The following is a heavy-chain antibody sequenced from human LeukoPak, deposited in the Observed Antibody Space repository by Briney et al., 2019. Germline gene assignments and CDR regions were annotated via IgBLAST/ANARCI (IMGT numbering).Heavy chain of an antibody. CDR1: GGSISSYY. J-gene: IGHJ4*02. CDR2: MYTSGST. Sequence: PSETLSLTCTVFGGSISSYYWSWIRQPAGKGLEWIGRMYTSGSTNYNPSLKSRVTRSVDTSKNQFSLKLSSVTAADTAVYYCARDTGYYFGSGNYLYYFDYWGQGTLVTVSS. D-gene: IGHD3-10*01. CDR3: ARDTGYYFGSGNYLYYFDY. V-gene: IGHV4-4*07.